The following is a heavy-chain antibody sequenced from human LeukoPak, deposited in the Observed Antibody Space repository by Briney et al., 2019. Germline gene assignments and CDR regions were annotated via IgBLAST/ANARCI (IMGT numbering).Heavy chain of an antibody. D-gene: IGHD2-15*01. CDR3: ARVGYCSGGSCPSYFDL. Sequence: VASVKVSCKASGYTFTGYHTHWVRQAPGQGLEWMGWINPNGGGTNYAHKFQGRVTMTRDTSISTAYMELSSLRSDDTAVYYCARVGYCSGGSCPSYFDLWGQGTLVT. CDR2: INPNGGGT. V-gene: IGHV1-2*02. CDR1: GYTFTGYH. J-gene: IGHJ4*02.